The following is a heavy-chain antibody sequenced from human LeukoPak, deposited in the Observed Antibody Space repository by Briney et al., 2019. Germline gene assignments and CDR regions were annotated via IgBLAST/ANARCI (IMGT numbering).Heavy chain of an antibody. V-gene: IGHV3-21*01. J-gene: IGHJ6*02. CDR3: ARDRDYGDYYYGMDV. D-gene: IGHD4-17*01. CDR2: ISSSSSYI. CDR1: GFTFSCYS. Sequence: PGGSLRLSCAASGFTFSCYSMNWVRQAPGKGLEWVSSISSSSSYIYYADSVKGRFTISRDNAKNSLYLQMNSLRAEDTAVYYCARDRDYGDYYYGMDVWGQGTTVTVSS.